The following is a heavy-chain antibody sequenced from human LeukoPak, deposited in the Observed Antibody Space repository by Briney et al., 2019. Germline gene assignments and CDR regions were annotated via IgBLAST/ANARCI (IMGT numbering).Heavy chain of an antibody. CDR2: ISAYNGYT. D-gene: IGHD6-19*01. CDR1: GYTFTGYY. Sequence: GASVKVSCKASGYTFTGYYMHWVRQAPGQGPEWMGCISAYNGYTNYAQKFQGRVTMTTDTSTNTAYMELRSLRSDDTAVYYCARNGSGWYFLDYWGQGTLVAVSS. V-gene: IGHV1-18*04. CDR3: ARNGSGWYFLDY. J-gene: IGHJ4*02.